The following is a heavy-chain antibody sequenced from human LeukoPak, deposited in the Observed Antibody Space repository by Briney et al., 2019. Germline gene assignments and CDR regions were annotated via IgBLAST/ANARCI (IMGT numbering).Heavy chain of an antibody. D-gene: IGHD5-24*01. V-gene: IGHV3-43*02. CDR3: AKDIRGDGYNSRFEY. J-gene: IGHJ4*02. CDR1: GFAFDDYA. Sequence: TGRSLKLSCEASGFAFDDYAMHWARQAPGTGLEWVSLIRGDGGSTYYADSVKGRFTISRDNSKNSLYLQMNSLRTEDTALYYCAKDIRGDGYNSRFEYWGQGTLVTVS. CDR2: IRGDGGST.